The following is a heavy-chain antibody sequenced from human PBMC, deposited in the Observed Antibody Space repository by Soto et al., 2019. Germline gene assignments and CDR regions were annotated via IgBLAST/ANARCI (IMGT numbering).Heavy chain of an antibody. CDR2: INPNSGGT. J-gene: IGHJ6*02. CDR3: ARDYYDSSGYSPHAGMDV. Sequence: GASVEVSCKACGYTFAGKYMHWVRQAPGKGLEWMGWINPNSGGTNYAQKFQGWVTMTRDTSISTAYMELSRLRSDDTAVYYCARDYYDSSGYSPHAGMDVWGQGTTVTVYS. D-gene: IGHD3-22*01. CDR1: GYTFAGKY. V-gene: IGHV1-2*04.